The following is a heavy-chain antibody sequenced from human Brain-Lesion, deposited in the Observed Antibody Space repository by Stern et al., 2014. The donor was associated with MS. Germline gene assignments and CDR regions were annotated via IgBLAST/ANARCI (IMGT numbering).Heavy chain of an antibody. CDR2: ISVGTDYI. CDR3: ARVDCSGTNCFYYYYGMDV. D-gene: IGHD2-2*01. Sequence: VQLVESGGGLVTPGGSLRLSCEASGFTFNSYSMNWVRQAPGKGLEWASSISVGTDYIYYADSVKGRFTISRDNAKNSLFLQMNTLRAEDTGVYYCARVDCSGTNCFYYYYGMDVWGQGTTVTVSS. CDR1: GFTFNSYS. J-gene: IGHJ6*02. V-gene: IGHV3-21*01.